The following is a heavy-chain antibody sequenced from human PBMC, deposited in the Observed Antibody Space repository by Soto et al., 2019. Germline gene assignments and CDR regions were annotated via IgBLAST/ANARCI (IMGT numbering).Heavy chain of an antibody. V-gene: IGHV4-31*03. CDR2: IYYSGST. D-gene: IGHD3-22*01. CDR3: ARDLPYYYDSTGYSWCMDV. CDR1: GGSISSGGYY. J-gene: IGHJ6*02. Sequence: SETLSLTCTVSGGSISSGGYYWSWIRQHPGKGLEWIGYIYYSGSTYYNPSLKSRVTISVDTSKNQFSLKLSSVTAADTAVYYCARDLPYYYDSTGYSWCMDVWGQGTTVTVSS.